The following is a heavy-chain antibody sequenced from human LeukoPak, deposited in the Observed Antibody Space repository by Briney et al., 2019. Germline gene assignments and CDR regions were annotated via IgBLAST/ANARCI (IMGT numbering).Heavy chain of an antibody. V-gene: IGHV3-23*01. CDR1: GFTFSSYA. D-gene: IGHD3-22*01. Sequence: GGSLRLSCAASGFTFSSYAMSWVRQAPGKGLEWVSAIRGSGGSTYYADSVKGRFTISRDNSKNTLYLQMNSMRAEDTAVYYCAKDVKSYYDSSGYYHFDYWGQGTLVTVSS. J-gene: IGHJ4*02. CDR2: IRGSGGST. CDR3: AKDVKSYYDSSGYYHFDY.